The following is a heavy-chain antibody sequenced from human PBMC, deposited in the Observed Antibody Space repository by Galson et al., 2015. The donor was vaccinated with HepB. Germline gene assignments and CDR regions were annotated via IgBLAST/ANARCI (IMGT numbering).Heavy chain of an antibody. CDR2: ISSSSRNT. CDR3: TREPGGETRLDY. CDR1: GFNFSDYY. J-gene: IGHJ4*02. D-gene: IGHD3-10*01. Sequence: SLRLSCAASGFNFSDYYMSWIRQAPGKGLEWVSYISSSSRNTQYADSVKGRFTISRDNVKNSLFLQMNGLRVEDTAVYYCTREPGGETRLDYWGQGTLVSVSS. V-gene: IGHV3-11*06.